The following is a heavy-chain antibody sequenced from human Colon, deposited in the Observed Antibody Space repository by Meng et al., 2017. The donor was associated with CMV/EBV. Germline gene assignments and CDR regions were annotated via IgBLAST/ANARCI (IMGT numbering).Heavy chain of an antibody. Sequence: SGYTFTRSAMHWVRQAHGQRLEWMGWINAGNGDTKYSQKFQGRVTITRDTSASTAYMELSSLRSEDTAVYYCARVRDYGDYRKYYFDYWGQGTLVTVSS. CDR2: INAGNGDT. V-gene: IGHV1-3*01. J-gene: IGHJ4*02. CDR3: ARVRDYGDYRKYYFDY. D-gene: IGHD4-17*01. CDR1: GYTFTRSA.